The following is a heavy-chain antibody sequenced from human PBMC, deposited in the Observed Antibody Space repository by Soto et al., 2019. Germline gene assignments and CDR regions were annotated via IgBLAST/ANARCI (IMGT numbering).Heavy chain of an antibody. J-gene: IGHJ6*03. CDR1: GGSISSSSYY. CDR2: IYYSGST. D-gene: IGHD3-16*01. V-gene: IGHV4-39*01. CDR3: ASHSLGYYYYYMDV. Sequence: PSETLSLTCTVSGGSISSSSYYWGWIRQPPGKGLEWIGSIYYSGSTYYNPSLKSRVTISVDTSKNQFSLKLSSVTAADTAVYYCASHSLGYYYYYMDVWDKGTTVTVSS.